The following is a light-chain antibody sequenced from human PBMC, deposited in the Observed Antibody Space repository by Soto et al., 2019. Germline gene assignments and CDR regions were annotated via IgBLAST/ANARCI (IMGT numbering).Light chain of an antibody. CDR1: QSVSSSY. Sequence: EIVLTQSPGTLSLSPGERATLSCRASQSVSSSYLAWYQQKPGQAPRLLIFGASNRATGIPARFSGSGSGTDFTLAINRLEPDDFAVYYCQQRNDWPITFGQGTLLEI. J-gene: IGKJ5*01. CDR2: GAS. CDR3: QQRNDWPIT. V-gene: IGKV3D-20*02.